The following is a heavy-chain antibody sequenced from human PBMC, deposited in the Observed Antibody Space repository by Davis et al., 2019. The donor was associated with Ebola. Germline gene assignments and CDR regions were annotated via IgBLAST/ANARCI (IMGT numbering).Heavy chain of an antibody. D-gene: IGHD6-13*01. CDR2: IPYDGSNK. J-gene: IGHJ5*02. CDR1: GFTFSSYA. Sequence: GESLKISCAASGFTFSSYAMHWVRQAPGKGLEWVAVIPYDGSNKNYADSVKGRFTISRDNSKNTLYLQMNSLRAEDTAVYYCARDGYSSSWYPGWFDPWGQGTLVTVSS. CDR3: ARDGYSSSWYPGWFDP. V-gene: IGHV3-30-3*01.